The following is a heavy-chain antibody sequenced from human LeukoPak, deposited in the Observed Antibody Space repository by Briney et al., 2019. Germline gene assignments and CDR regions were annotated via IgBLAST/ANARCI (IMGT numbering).Heavy chain of an antibody. CDR2: IWYDGSNK. Sequence: GGSLRLSCAASGFTFSSYGMHWVRQAPGKGLEWVAVIWYDGSNKYYADSVKGRFTISRDNSKNTLYLQVNSLRAEDTAVYYCAREGRRYCSSTSCYGFDYWGQGTLVTVSS. V-gene: IGHV3-33*01. J-gene: IGHJ4*02. D-gene: IGHD2-2*01. CDR1: GFTFSSYG. CDR3: AREGRRYCSSTSCYGFDY.